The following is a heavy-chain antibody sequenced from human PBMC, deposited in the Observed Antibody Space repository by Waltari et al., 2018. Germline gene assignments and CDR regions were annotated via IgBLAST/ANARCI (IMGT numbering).Heavy chain of an antibody. CDR2: IRESGTIT. Sequence: EADLVESGGGLEQPGGSLRAACVASGFSFTSYALVWLRQAPGKGRGGVADIRESGTITDYADSVRGRFTISRDNSKNTVYLQMNSLRADDTAVYYCALSGPTYGMDVWGHGTTVTVSS. V-gene: IGHV3-23*04. D-gene: IGHD6-19*01. CDR3: ALSGPTYGMDV. CDR1: GFSFTSYA. J-gene: IGHJ6*02.